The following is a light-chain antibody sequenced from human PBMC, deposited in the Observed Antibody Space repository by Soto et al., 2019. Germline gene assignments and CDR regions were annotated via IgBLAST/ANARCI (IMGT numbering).Light chain of an antibody. J-gene: IGKJ1*01. CDR3: QDYDISRGR. V-gene: IGKV3-20*01. CDR2: GAS. CDR1: QSVSSSY. Sequence: ILLTQSPGTLSLSPVERATLSCRASQSVSSSYLAWYQQKLGQAPRLLIYGASSRATGIPDRFSGSGSGTDSTLTISRLEPEAFAVYYCQDYDISRGRFGHGAKVDI.